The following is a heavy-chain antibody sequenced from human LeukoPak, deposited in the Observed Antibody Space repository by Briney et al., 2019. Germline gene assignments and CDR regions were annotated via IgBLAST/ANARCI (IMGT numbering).Heavy chain of an antibody. V-gene: IGHV3-66*01. D-gene: IGHD4-17*01. CDR3: ARKGQKGHMTTVTTSAFDI. J-gene: IGHJ3*02. CDR2: IYSGGST. Sequence: GGSLRLSYAASGFTVSSNYMSWVRQAPGKGLEWVSVIYSGGSTYYADSVKGRFTISRDNSKNTLYLQMNSLRAEDTAVYYCARKGQKGHMTTVTTSAFDIWGQGTMVTVSS. CDR1: GFTVSSNY.